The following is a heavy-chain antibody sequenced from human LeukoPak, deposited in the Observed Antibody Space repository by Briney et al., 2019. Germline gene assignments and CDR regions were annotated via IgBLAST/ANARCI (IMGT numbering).Heavy chain of an antibody. Sequence: PGGSLRLSCAASGFTFSSYWMSWVRQAPGKGLEWVAVIWYDGSNKYYADSVKGRFTISRDNSKNTLYLQMNSLRAEDTAVYYCARGPTYYYDSSGYTRWRDFDYWGQGTLVTVSS. CDR1: GFTFSSYW. CDR2: IWYDGSNK. V-gene: IGHV3-33*08. CDR3: ARGPTYYYDSSGYTRWRDFDY. D-gene: IGHD3-22*01. J-gene: IGHJ4*02.